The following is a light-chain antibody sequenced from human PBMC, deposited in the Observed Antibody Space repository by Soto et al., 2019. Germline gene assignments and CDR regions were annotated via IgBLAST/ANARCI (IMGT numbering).Light chain of an antibody. CDR1: SGHSSYI. CDR3: ATWDSNTRV. V-gene: IGLV4-60*02. Sequence: QSVLTQSSSASASLGSSVKLTCTLSSGHSSYIIAWHQQKPGKAPRYLMKLEGSGSYNKGSGVPDRFSGSSSGADRYLTISNHQFEDEADYYCATWDSNTRVFGGGTKVTVL. J-gene: IGLJ2*01. CDR2: LEGSGSY.